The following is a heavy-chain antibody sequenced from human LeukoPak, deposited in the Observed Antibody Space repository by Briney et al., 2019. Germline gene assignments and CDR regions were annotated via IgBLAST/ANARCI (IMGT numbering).Heavy chain of an antibody. V-gene: IGHV4-34*01. Sequence: SETLSLTCAVYGDSLYGHYWSWIRQSPGKGLEWIGEGSDSGGTKFNPSLKSRATISADPSKNQFSLRLSSVTAADTAVYHCAKNGQSGFSFDPWGQGTLVTVYS. D-gene: IGHD1-26*01. CDR3: AKNGQSGFSFDP. CDR2: GSDSGGT. CDR1: GDSLYGHY. J-gene: IGHJ5*02.